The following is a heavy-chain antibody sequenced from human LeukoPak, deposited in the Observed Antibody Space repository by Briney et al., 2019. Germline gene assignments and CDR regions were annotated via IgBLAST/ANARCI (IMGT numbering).Heavy chain of an antibody. D-gene: IGHD1-26*01. J-gene: IGHJ4*02. CDR2: IYYSGST. Sequence: SETLSLTCTVSGGSISSYYWSWIRQPPGKGLEWIGYIYYSGSTYYNPSLKSRVTISVDTSKNQFSLKLSSVTAADTAVYYCASSLPRGADPFDYWGQGTLVTVSS. V-gene: IGHV4-59*08. CDR1: GGSISSYY. CDR3: ASSLPRGADPFDY.